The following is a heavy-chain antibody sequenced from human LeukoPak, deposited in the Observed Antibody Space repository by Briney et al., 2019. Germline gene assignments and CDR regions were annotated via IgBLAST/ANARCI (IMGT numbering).Heavy chain of an antibody. Sequence: SVKVSCKASGGTFSSYAISWVRQAPGQGLEWMGGIIPIFGTANYAQKFQGRVTITTDESTSTAYMELSSLRSEDTAVYYCAREAVAGTTRQGYWGQGTLVTVSS. CDR3: AREAVAGTTRQGY. CDR2: IIPIFGTA. CDR1: GGTFSSYA. D-gene: IGHD6-19*01. J-gene: IGHJ4*02. V-gene: IGHV1-69*05.